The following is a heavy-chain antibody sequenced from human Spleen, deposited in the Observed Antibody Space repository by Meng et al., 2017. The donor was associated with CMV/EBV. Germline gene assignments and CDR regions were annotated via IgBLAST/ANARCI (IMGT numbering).Heavy chain of an antibody. D-gene: IGHD3-10*01. CDR3: VRGDWGSGS. CDR1: GFTFSNYA. Sequence: GESLKISCAASGFTFSNYAMNWVRQAPGKGLEWVSVIYDDGSVTSYADSVKGRFTISRDSAKNSLYLQMNNLRVEDTAVYYCVRGDWGSGSWGQGTLVTVSS. J-gene: IGHJ4*02. CDR2: IYDDGSVT. V-gene: IGHV3-23*03.